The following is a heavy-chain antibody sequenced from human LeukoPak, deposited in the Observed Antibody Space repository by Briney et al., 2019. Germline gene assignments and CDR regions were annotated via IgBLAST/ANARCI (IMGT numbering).Heavy chain of an antibody. J-gene: IGHJ4*02. D-gene: IGHD5-24*01. Sequence: SETLSLTCTVSGGSISSGGYYWSWIRQPPGKGLEWIGYIYHSGSTYYNPSLKSRVTISVDTSKNQFSLKLSSVTAADTAVYYCARKMDGYNLSYWGQGTLVTVSS. V-gene: IGHV4-30-2*01. CDR1: GGSISSGGYY. CDR3: ARKMDGYNLSY. CDR2: IYHSGST.